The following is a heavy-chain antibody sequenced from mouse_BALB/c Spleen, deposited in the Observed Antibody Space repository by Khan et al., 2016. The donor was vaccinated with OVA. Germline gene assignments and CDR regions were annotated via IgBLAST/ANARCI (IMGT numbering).Heavy chain of an antibody. V-gene: IGHV3-2*02. CDR1: GYSITSDYA. CDR2: ISYRGNT. J-gene: IGHJ2*01. D-gene: IGHD1-1*01. Sequence: EVQLQESGPGLVKPSQSLSLTCTVTGYSITSDYAWNWIRQFPGNKLEWMGFISYRGNTNYNPSLKSRISITRDTSKNQFFLQLNSVTIEDTATYYCARVYGGDFDYWGQGTTLTVSS. CDR3: ARVYGGDFDY.